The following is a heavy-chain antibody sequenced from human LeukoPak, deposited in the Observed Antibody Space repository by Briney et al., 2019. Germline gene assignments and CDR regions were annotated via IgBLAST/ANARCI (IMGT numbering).Heavy chain of an antibody. CDR3: ARGVRAEAGTIFHY. CDR2: TNHSGST. CDR1: GGSFSGYY. Sequence: PSETLSLTCAVYGGSFSGYYWSWIRQPPGKGLEWIGETNHSGSTNYNPSLKSRFTISVDTSKNQFSLKLSSVTAADTAVYYCARGVRAEAGTIFHYWGQGTLVTVSS. J-gene: IGHJ4*02. V-gene: IGHV4-34*01. D-gene: IGHD6-13*01.